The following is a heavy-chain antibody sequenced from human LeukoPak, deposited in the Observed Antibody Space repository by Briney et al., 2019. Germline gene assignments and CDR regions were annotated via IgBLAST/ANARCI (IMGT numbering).Heavy chain of an antibody. J-gene: IGHJ4*02. CDR2: MSSSDDGR. CDR1: GFSFSSYA. V-gene: IGHV3-23*01. CDR3: AREFFGARAFQY. Sequence: GGSLRLSCATSGFSFSSYAMSWVRQAPGKGLEWVSAMSSSDDGRYYAASVRGRFTIPRDTSRSTLYLQMNSLRAEDAAVYYCAREFFGARAFQYWGQGILVTVSS. D-gene: IGHD3-3*01.